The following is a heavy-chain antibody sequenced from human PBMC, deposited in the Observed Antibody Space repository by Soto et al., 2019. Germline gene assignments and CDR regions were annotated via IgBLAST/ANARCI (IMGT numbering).Heavy chain of an antibody. CDR3: TTDSPSYYYDSSGYYTSDCDN. V-gene: IGHV3-15*01. CDR2: IKSKTDGGTT. Sequence: EVQLVESGGGLVKPGGSLRLSCAASGFTFSNAWMSWVRQAPGKGLEWVGRIKSKTDGGTTDYAAPVKGKFTISRDDTNNTLYLQMNSLKTEDTAVYYCTTDSPSYYYDSSGYYTSDCDNWGQGTLVTVSP. CDR1: GFTFSNAW. J-gene: IGHJ4*02. D-gene: IGHD3-22*01.